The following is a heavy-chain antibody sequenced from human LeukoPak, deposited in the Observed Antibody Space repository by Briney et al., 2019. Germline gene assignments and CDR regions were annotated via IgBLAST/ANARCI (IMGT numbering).Heavy chain of an antibody. CDR1: GYTFTGYY. CDR2: INPNSSGT. J-gene: IGHJ5*02. D-gene: IGHD2-2*01. CDR3: ARDHCSSTSCGWFDP. Sequence: ASVKVSCKASGYTFTGYYMHWVRQAPGQGLEWMGWINPNSSGTNYAQKFQGRVTMTRDTSISTAYMELSRLRSDDTAVYYCARDHCSSTSCGWFDPWGQGTLVTVSS. V-gene: IGHV1-2*02.